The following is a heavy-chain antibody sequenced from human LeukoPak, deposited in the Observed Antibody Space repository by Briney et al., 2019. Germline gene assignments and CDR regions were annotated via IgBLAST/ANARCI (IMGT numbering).Heavy chain of an antibody. D-gene: IGHD2-15*01. CDR3: ARNIHAAIVVVAATPLGIDY. CDR2: INPNSCGR. CDR1: GYTFTVYY. Sequence: GASVTVSFTASGYTFTVYYMHWVRQAPGQGLEWMGWINPNSCGRNYAQKFQGRVTMTRDTSISTAYMELSRLRSDDTAVYYCARNIHAAIVVVAATPLGIDYWGQGTLVTVSS. J-gene: IGHJ4*02. V-gene: IGHV1-2*02.